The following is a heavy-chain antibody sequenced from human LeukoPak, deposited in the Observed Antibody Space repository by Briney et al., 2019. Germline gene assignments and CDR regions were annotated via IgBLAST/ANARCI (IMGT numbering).Heavy chain of an antibody. CDR2: ISSSGSTI. CDR3: ARDGGIDAFDI. Sequence: GGSLRLSCAASGFTFSSYEMNWVRQAPGKGLEWVSYISSSGSTIYYADSVKGRFTISRDNAKNSLYPQMNSLRAEDTAVYYCARDGGIDAFDIWGQGTMVTVSS. V-gene: IGHV3-48*03. D-gene: IGHD1-14*01. J-gene: IGHJ3*02. CDR1: GFTFSSYE.